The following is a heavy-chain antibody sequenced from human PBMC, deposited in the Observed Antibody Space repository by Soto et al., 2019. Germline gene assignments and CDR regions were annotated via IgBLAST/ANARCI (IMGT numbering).Heavy chain of an antibody. D-gene: IGHD3-10*01. CDR2: IYSGGST. CDR3: ARDGGYPYGIDAFDI. V-gene: IGHV3-66*01. CDR1: GYTVSDNY. J-gene: IGHJ3*02. Sequence: GGSLRLSCAASGYTVSDNYMSWVRQAPGKGLEWVSVIYSGGSTYYADSVRGRFTISRDISKNTLYLQMNSLRAEDTAVYFCARDGGYPYGIDAFDIWGKGTMVTVSS.